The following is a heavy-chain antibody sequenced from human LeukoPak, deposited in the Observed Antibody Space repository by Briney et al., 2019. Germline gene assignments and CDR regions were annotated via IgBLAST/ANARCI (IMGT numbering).Heavy chain of an antibody. J-gene: IGHJ4*02. CDR2: ISGTGGNT. CDR1: GFTFSTYA. D-gene: IGHD3-16*01. CDR3: AKITFVVGSSTFPPFDY. Sequence: GGSLRLSCAASGFTFSTYAKSWVRQAPGKGLEWVSVISGTGGNTYYADSVKGRFTISRDNSKNTLYLQMNSLRAEDTAVYYCAKITFVVGSSTFPPFDYWGQGTLVTVSS. V-gene: IGHV3-23*01.